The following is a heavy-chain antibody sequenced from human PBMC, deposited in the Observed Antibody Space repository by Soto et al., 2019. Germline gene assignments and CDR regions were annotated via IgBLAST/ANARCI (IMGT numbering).Heavy chain of an antibody. CDR1: GFTFSDYY. Sequence: GGSLRLSCAAPGFTFSDYYMSWIRQAPGKGLEWVSYISSSGSTIYYADSVKGRFTISRDNAKNSLYLQMNSLRAEDTAVYYCARRIRNSRGYLQARRWDWGQGTLVTVSS. CDR3: ARRIRNSRGYLQARRWD. V-gene: IGHV3-11*01. CDR2: ISSSGSTI. D-gene: IGHD3-22*01. J-gene: IGHJ4*02.